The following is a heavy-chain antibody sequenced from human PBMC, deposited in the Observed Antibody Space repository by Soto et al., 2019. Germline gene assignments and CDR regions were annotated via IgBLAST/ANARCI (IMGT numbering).Heavy chain of an antibody. J-gene: IGHJ3*02. D-gene: IGHD1-20*01. CDR3: ARDGLTGTPFGAFDI. CDR2: INPSGGST. CDR1: GYTFTSYY. V-gene: IGHV1-46*01. Sequence: ASVKVSCEASGYTFTSYYMHWVRQAPGQGLEWMGIINPSGGSTSYAQRFQGRVTMTRDTSTSTVYMELSSLRSEDTAVYYCARDGLTGTPFGAFDIWGQGTMVTVSS.